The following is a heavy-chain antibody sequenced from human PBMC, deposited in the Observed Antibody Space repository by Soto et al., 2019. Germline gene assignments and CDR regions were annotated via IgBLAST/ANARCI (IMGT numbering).Heavy chain of an antibody. CDR1: GFTFSSYS. V-gene: IGHV3-21*01. CDR3: ASLGDCSGGSCSPAY. Sequence: EVQLVESGGGLVKPGGSLRLSCAASGFTFSSYSMNWVRQAPGKGLEWVSSISSSSSYIYYADSVKGRFTISRDNAKNSLYLQMNSLRAEDTAMYYCASLGDCSGGSCSPAYWGQGTLVTVSS. CDR2: ISSSSSYI. D-gene: IGHD2-15*01. J-gene: IGHJ4*02.